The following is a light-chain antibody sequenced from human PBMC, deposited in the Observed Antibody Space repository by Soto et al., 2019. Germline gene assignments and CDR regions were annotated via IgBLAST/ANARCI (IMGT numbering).Light chain of an antibody. CDR3: SSYAGSNNWV. V-gene: IGLV2-8*01. CDR2: EVS. J-gene: IGLJ3*02. Sequence: QSALTQSPSASGSPGQSVTISCTGTSSDVGNHKYVSWYQQHPGKAPKLMIYEVSKRPSGVPDRFSGSKSGNTASLTVSGLQAEDEADYYCSSYAGSNNWVFGGGTKLTVL. CDR1: SSDVGNHKY.